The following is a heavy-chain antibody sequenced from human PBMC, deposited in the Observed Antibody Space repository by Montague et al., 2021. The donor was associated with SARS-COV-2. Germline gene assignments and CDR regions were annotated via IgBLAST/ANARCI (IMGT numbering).Heavy chain of an antibody. V-gene: IGHV4-34*01. D-gene: IGHD3-3*01. CDR2: INHTGSA. Sequence: SETLSLTCAVYSGSFSDFYWTWIRQSPGKGLEWIAEINHTGSATYNPSLKGRVTLSRDTSKNQFSLRLYSMTAADTAVYYCARGVRVANRPDRFSYSLDVWGRGTAVTVTS. J-gene: IGHJ6*02. CDR3: ARGVRVANRPDRFSYSLDV. CDR1: SGSFSDFY.